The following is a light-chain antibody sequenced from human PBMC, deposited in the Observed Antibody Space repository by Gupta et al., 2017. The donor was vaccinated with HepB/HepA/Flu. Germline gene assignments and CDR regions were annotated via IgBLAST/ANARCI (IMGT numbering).Light chain of an antibody. CDR1: QSVSIN. V-gene: IGKV3-15*01. J-gene: IGKJ1*01. Sequence: EIVTTQSPTTLSVSPGEGATRPCSASQSVSINLAWYQQNTGQSPRLLIYDMSTRAAGIPARFSGSGSGTEFTLTITGLQYEDFAIYYCQQYRDWPLTFGQGTKVE. CDR3: QQYRDWPLT. CDR2: DMS.